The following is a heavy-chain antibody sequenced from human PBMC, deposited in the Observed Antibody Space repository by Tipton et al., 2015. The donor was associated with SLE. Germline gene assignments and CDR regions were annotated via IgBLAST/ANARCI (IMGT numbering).Heavy chain of an antibody. V-gene: IGHV4-61*05. CDR2: IHYRGTT. J-gene: IGHJ4*02. CDR3: ASYSYERSGYTHFDY. CDR1: GGFISSGNYY. Sequence: TLSLTCTVSGGFISSGNYYWAWIRQPPGKGLEWIGYIHYRGTTNYNASLKRRVTMSLDTSKNQFSLRLTYVTAADTAVYYCASYSYERSGYTHFDYWGQGTLVTVSS. D-gene: IGHD3-16*02.